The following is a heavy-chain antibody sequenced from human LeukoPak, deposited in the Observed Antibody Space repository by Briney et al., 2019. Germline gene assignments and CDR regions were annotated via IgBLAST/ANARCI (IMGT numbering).Heavy chain of an antibody. J-gene: IGHJ4*02. CDR3: AVDMVRGVKAYY. D-gene: IGHD3-10*01. Sequence: PSETLSLTCSVSGGSISSGGYYWSWIRQPPGKGLEWIGYIYHSGSTYYNPSLKSRVTISVDMSKNQFSLKLSSVTAADTAVYYCAVDMVRGVKAYYWGQGTLVTVSS. CDR1: GGSISSGGYY. V-gene: IGHV4-30-2*01. CDR2: IYHSGST.